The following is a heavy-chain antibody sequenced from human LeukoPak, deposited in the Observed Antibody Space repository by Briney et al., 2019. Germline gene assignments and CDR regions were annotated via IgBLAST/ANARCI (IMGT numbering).Heavy chain of an antibody. V-gene: IGHV3-74*01. J-gene: IGHJ6*02. Sequence: GGSLRLSCAASGFTFSSYAMSWVRQAPGKGLEWVSRIDSDGSPTAYADSVEGRFTISRDNAKNTLYLQMNSLRAEDTAVYYCARESQQYWSVGALDVWGQGTTVTVSS. CDR1: GFTFSSYA. CDR3: ARESQQYWSVGALDV. CDR2: IDSDGSPT. D-gene: IGHD2/OR15-2a*01.